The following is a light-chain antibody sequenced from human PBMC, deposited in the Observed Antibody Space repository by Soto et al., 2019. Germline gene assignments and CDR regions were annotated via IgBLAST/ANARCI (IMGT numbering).Light chain of an antibody. CDR1: QTISSW. CDR3: QQSYSTPIT. J-gene: IGKJ5*01. Sequence: DNPMTPAPFPLSGSVRDKGNINFRASQTISSWLAWYQQKPGKAPKLLIYKASTLKSGVPSRFSGSGSGTEFTLTISSLQPEDFVTYYCQQSYSTPITFGQGTRLEIK. V-gene: IGKV1-5*03. CDR2: KAS.